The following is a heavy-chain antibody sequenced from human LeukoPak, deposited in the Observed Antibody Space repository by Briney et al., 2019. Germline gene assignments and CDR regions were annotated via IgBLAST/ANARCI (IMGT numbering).Heavy chain of an antibody. D-gene: IGHD1-26*01. V-gene: IGHV4-61*02. Sequence: SETLSLTCTVSGGSISSGSYYWNWIRQPAGKGLEWIGRIYTSGSTKYSPSLKSRVTISVDTSKNQFSLKLSSVTAADTAVYYCARSVGIVGAGGAFDIWGQGTMVTVSS. CDR3: ARSVGIVGAGGAFDI. CDR1: GGSISSGSYY. CDR2: IYTSGST. J-gene: IGHJ3*02.